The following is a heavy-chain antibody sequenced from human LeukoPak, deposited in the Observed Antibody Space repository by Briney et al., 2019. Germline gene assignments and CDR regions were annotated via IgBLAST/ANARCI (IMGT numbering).Heavy chain of an antibody. D-gene: IGHD1-26*01. Sequence: GGSLRLSCAASGFTFSSYAMSWVRQAPGKGLEWVSAISGSGGSTYYADSVKGRFTISRDNSKHTLYLQMNSLRAEDTAVYYCAKDHSGSYSPYYFDYWGQGTLVTVSS. CDR2: ISGSGGST. V-gene: IGHV3-23*01. CDR3: AKDHSGSYSPYYFDY. CDR1: GFTFSSYA. J-gene: IGHJ4*02.